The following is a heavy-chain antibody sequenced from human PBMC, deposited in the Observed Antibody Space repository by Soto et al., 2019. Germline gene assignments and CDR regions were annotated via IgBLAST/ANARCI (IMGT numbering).Heavy chain of an antibody. J-gene: IGHJ4*02. Sequence: EVQLLESGGGLVQPGGSLRLSCAASGFPLKAYAMGWVRQAPGKGLEWGSLIRGGSASIYYTNAVKGRFTISRDNSKNTLYRQMTSRRAEDTAVYYCAKVLVEYCSATRCTGAFDYWGQGSLGTVSS. CDR1: GFPLKAYA. CDR2: IRGGSASI. V-gene: IGHV3-23*01. CDR3: AKVLVEYCSATRCTGAFDY. D-gene: IGHD2-2*01.